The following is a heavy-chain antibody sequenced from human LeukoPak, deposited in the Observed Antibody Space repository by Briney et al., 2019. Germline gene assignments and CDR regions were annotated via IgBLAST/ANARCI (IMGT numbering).Heavy chain of an antibody. V-gene: IGHV4-59*07. Sequence: PSDTLSLTCTVSGGSISNYYWSWIRQPPGQGLEWIGYIYNSGSTNSNPSLKSRVNISVDTSKDQFSLRLSALTAADTAVYYCARGTNLGYYDSSGYYYFDYWGQGTLVTVSS. CDR2: IYNSGST. CDR1: GGSISNYY. D-gene: IGHD3-22*01. CDR3: ARGTNLGYYDSSGYYYFDY. J-gene: IGHJ4*02.